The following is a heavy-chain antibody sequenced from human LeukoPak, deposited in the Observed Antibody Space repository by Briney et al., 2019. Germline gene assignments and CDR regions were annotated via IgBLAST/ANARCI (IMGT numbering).Heavy chain of an antibody. J-gene: IGHJ5*02. CDR2: IASDDDK. V-gene: IGHV2-70*16. D-gene: IGHD3-3*02. CDR1: GFSLSTSGMC. CDR3: ARDTTVISRGSFDP. Sequence: VSGPVLVKPTQTLTLTCTFSGFSLSTSGMCVSWIRQPPGKALEWLAHIASDDDKIYSTSLKTRLTISKDTSKNQVVLTMTNMDPVDTATYYCARDTTVISRGSFDPWGQGTLVTVSS.